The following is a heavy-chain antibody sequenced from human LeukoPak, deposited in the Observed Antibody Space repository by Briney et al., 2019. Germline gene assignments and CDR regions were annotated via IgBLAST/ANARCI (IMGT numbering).Heavy chain of an antibody. CDR1: GYSFTSYW. Sequence: GESLQISCKGSGYSFTSYWIGWVRQMPGKGLEWMGIIYPGDSDTRYSPSFQGQVTISADKSISTAYLQWSSLKASDTAMCYCARYCSGGSCYPGTGFDPWGQGTLVTVSS. CDR3: ARYCSGGSCYPGTGFDP. D-gene: IGHD2-15*01. J-gene: IGHJ5*02. V-gene: IGHV5-51*01. CDR2: IYPGDSDT.